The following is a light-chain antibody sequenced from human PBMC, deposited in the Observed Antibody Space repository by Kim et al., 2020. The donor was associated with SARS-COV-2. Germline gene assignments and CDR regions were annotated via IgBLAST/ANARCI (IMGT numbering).Light chain of an antibody. Sequence: VVLTQSPGTLSLSPGDRATLSCRASRSMSAGYLTWYQQKPGQAPRLLMYSASTRATGIPDRFSGSGSGTDFILTINRLEPEDSAIYYCQQFSSSPYNTVGQRTKLEI. J-gene: IGKJ2*01. CDR2: SAS. CDR3: QQFSSSPYNT. CDR1: RSMSAGY. V-gene: IGKV3-20*01.